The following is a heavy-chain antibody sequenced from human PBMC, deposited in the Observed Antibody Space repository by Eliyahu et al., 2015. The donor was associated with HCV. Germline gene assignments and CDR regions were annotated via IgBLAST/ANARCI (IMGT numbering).Heavy chain of an antibody. V-gene: IGHV4-59*01. CDR2: INGRVII. CDR3: ARERAEGSGLAFDI. J-gene: IGHJ3*02. CDR1: GGSXSXSD. D-gene: IGHD3-10*01. Sequence: QVQLQESGPGLVKPSETLSLTCSVSGGSXSXSDWNWIRQPPGKGLEWIGEWNGYINGRVIIAYNPSLKNRVTMSLDASKNFFSLKLRSVTATDTAVYYCARERAEGSGLAFDIWGQGMMVTVSS.